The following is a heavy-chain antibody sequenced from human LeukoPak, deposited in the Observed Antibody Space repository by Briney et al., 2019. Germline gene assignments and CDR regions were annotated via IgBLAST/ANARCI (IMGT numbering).Heavy chain of an antibody. Sequence: ASVKVSCKASGYTFSTYPMNWVRQAPGQGLEWMGIINPSGGSTSYAQKFQGRVTMTRDTSTSTVYMELSSLRSEDTAVYYCARDYSGSYFYWGQGTLVTVSS. CDR3: ARDYSGSYFY. CDR2: INPSGGST. J-gene: IGHJ4*02. V-gene: IGHV1-46*01. D-gene: IGHD1-26*01. CDR1: GYTFSTYP.